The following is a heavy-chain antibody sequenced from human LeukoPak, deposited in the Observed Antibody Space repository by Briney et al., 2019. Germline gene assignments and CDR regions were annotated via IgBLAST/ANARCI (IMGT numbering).Heavy chain of an antibody. J-gene: IGHJ4*02. CDR1: GGSISSSSYY. CDR2: IYTSGST. CDR3: ARGKVGVAGD. V-gene: IGHV4-61*02. D-gene: IGHD6-19*01. Sequence: PSETLSLTCTVSGGSISSSSYYWSWIRQPAGKGLEWIGRIYTSGSTNYNPSLKSRVTISVDTSKNQFSLKLSSVTAADTAVYYCARGKVGVAGDWGQGTLVTVSS.